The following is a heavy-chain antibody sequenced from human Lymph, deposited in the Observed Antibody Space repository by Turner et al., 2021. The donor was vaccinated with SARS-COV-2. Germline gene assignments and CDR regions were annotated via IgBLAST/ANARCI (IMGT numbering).Heavy chain of an antibody. CDR2: INPSGDST. V-gene: IGHV1-46*01. CDR3: ARVGPGGFDY. CDR1: GYTFTSYY. D-gene: IGHD2-15*01. J-gene: IGHJ4*02. Sequence: QVQLVQSGAEVKKPGASVKVSCKASGYTFTSYYMHWVRQAPGQGLEWMGIINPSGDSTSYAQKFQGRVNMTRDTSTSTVYMELSSLRSEDTAVYYCARVGPGGFDYWGQGTPVTVSS.